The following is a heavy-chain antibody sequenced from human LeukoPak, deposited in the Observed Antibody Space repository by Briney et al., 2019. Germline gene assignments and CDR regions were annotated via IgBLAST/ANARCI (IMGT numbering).Heavy chain of an antibody. J-gene: IGHJ6*02. CDR2: IIPIFGIA. Sequence: SVKVSCKASGGTFSSYAISWVRQAPGQGLEWMGRIIPIFGIANYAQKFQGRVTITADKSTSTAYMELSSLRSEDTAVYYCARETPCSGGSCYSSYYYGMDVWGQGTTVTVSS. CDR3: ARETPCSGGSCYSSYYYGMDV. V-gene: IGHV1-69*04. D-gene: IGHD2-15*01. CDR1: GGTFSSYA.